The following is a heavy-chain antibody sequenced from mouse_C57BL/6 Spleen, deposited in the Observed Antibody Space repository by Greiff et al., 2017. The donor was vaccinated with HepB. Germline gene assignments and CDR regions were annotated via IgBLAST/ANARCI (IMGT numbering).Heavy chain of an antibody. CDR2: IDPSDSYT. J-gene: IGHJ1*03. D-gene: IGHD1-1*01. V-gene: IGHV1-69*01. CDR3: ARRGCGSNYGYFDV. Sequence: VKLQQPGAELVMPGASVKLSCKASGYTFTSYWMHWVKQRPGQGLEWIGEIDPSDSYTNYNQKFKGKSTLTVDKSSSTAYMQLSSRTSEDSAVYYCARRGCGSNYGYFDVWGTGTTVTVSS. CDR1: GYTFTSYW.